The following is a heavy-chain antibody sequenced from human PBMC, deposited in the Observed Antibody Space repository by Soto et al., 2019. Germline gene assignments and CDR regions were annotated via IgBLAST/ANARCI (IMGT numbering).Heavy chain of an antibody. Sequence: TLSLTCSVSGASMNTFFWSWIRQPAGKGLEWIGRVYTSGTTNYNPSLKSRVTMSVDTSKKQVSLKLISLTAADTGLYYCARDEPDTGEGFDIWGQGT. V-gene: IGHV4-4*07. CDR2: VYTSGTT. CDR1: GASMNTFF. D-gene: IGHD3-10*01. CDR3: ARDEPDTGEGFDI. J-gene: IGHJ3*02.